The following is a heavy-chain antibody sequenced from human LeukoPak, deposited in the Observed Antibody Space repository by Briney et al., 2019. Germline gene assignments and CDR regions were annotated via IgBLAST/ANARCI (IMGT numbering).Heavy chain of an antibody. CDR3: ARAGDDYVWGSYRPIDY. CDR1: GFTFDDYG. CDR2: INWNGGST. V-gene: IGHV3-20*04. J-gene: IGHJ4*02. Sequence: TGGSLRLSCAASGFTFDDYGMSWVRQARGKGLEWVSGINWNGGSTGYADSVKGRFTISRDNAKNSLYLQMNSLRAEDTALYYCARAGDDYVWGSYRPIDYWGQGTLVTVSS. D-gene: IGHD3-16*02.